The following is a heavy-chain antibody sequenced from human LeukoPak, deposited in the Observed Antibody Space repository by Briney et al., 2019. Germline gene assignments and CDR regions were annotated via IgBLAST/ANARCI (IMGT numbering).Heavy chain of an antibody. D-gene: IGHD3-9*01. CDR2: IHSSRTA. V-gene: IGHV4-30-2*01. Sequence: SQTLSLTCSVSGGSISSGGYSWNWIRQPPGKGLEWIGYIHSSRTAYYNPSLKSRVTISLDRSKNQFSLNLTSVTAADTAVYYCARETPLRYFDPWGQGTLVTVS. CDR3: ARETPLRYFDP. CDR1: GGSISSGGYS. J-gene: IGHJ5*02.